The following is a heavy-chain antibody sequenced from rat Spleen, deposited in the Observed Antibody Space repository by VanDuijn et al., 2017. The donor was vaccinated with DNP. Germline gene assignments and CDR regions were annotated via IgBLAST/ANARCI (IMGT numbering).Heavy chain of an antibody. CDR1: GFSLTNYH. CDR3: ARDGLLQSFDY. CDR2: VWGHGNT. Sequence: QVQLKESGPGLVQPSQILSLTCTVSGFSLTNYHVSWVRQPPGKGLEWMGIVWGHGNTDYNSALKSRLSISRDTSKSQVFLKMSSLQTEDTATYYCARDGLLQSFDYWGQGVMVTVSS. J-gene: IGHJ2*01. D-gene: IGHD1-1*01. V-gene: IGHV2-43*01.